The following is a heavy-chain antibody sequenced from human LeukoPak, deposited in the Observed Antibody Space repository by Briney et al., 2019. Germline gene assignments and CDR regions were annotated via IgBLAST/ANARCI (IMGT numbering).Heavy chain of an antibody. CDR3: TTDIAQYYYYDSTSPDY. D-gene: IGHD3-22*01. V-gene: IGHV3-15*01. Sequence: MPGGSLRLSCAASGFTFSSYAMSWVRQAPGKGLEWVGRIKSKTDGGTTDYAAPVKGRFTISRDDSKNTLYLQMNSLKTEDTAVYYCTTDIAQYYYYDSTSPDYWGQGTLVTVSS. J-gene: IGHJ4*02. CDR2: IKSKTDGGTT. CDR1: GFTFSSYA.